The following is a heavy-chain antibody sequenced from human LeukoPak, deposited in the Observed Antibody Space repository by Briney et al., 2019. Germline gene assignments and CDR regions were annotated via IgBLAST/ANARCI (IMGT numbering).Heavy chain of an antibody. CDR1: GYTFTSYD. CDR2: MNPNSGNT. Sequence: ASVKVSCKASGYTFTSYDINWVRQATGQGLEWMGWMNPNSGNTDYAQKFQGRVTITRNTSISTAYMELGSLRSEDTAVYCCARHGGYSYGVDYWGQGTLVTVSS. CDR3: ARHGGYSYGVDY. D-gene: IGHD5-18*01. V-gene: IGHV1-8*03. J-gene: IGHJ4*02.